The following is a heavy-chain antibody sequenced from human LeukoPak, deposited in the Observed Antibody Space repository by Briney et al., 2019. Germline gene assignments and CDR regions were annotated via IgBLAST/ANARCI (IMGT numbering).Heavy chain of an antibody. D-gene: IGHD6-19*01. CDR3: AKEFSGGWSFDY. CDR2: IYSGGST. CDR1: GFTFDDYG. J-gene: IGHJ4*02. V-gene: IGHV3-23*03. Sequence: GGSLRLSCAASGFTFDDYGMSWVRQAPGKGLEWVSVIYSGGSTYYADSVKGRFTISRDNSKNTLFLQMNSLGAEDTAVYYCAKEFSGGWSFDYWGQGTLVTVSS.